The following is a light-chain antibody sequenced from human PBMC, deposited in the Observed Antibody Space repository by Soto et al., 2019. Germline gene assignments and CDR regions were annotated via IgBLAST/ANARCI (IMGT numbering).Light chain of an antibody. J-gene: IGKJ5*01. CDR2: WAS. Sequence: DIVMTQSPDSLTVSLGEMATVNCKASQGFLYTAINKNYLGWYQQKPGQPPKLLIYWASTRASGVPDRFTGSASGTAFSLTISSLQPEDAAVYYCQQYFTTPITFGQGTRLEIK. CDR3: QQYFTTPIT. CDR1: QGFLYTAINKNY. V-gene: IGKV4-1*01.